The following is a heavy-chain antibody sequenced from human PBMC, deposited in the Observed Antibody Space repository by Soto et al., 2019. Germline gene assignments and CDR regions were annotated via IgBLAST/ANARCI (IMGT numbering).Heavy chain of an antibody. CDR2: INPNSGGT. CDR1: GYTFTGYY. D-gene: IGHD3-22*01. CDR3: ARDGGITYYYDSSGYYLDY. Sequence: GASVKVSCKAPGYTFTGYYMHWVRQAPGQGLEWMGWINPNSGGTNYAQKFQGWVTMTRDTSISTAYMELSRLRSDDTAVYYCARDGGITYYYDSSGYYLDYWGQGTLVTVSS. J-gene: IGHJ4*02. V-gene: IGHV1-2*04.